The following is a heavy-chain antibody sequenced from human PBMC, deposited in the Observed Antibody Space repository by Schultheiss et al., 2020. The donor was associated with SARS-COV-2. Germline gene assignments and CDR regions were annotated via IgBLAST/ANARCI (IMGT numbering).Heavy chain of an antibody. CDR3: AKAPPNWNYVIDY. J-gene: IGHJ4*02. CDR2: ISYDGSNK. CDR1: GFTFSSYG. Sequence: GGSLRLSCAASGFTFSSYGMHWVRQAPGKGLEWVAVISYDGSNKYYADSVKGRFTISRDNAKNSLYLQMNSLRAEDTAVYYCAKAPPNWNYVIDYWGQGTLVTVSS. V-gene: IGHV3-30*18. D-gene: IGHD1-7*01.